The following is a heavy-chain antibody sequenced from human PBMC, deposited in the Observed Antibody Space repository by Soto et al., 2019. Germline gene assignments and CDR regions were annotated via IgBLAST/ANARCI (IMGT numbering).Heavy chain of an antibody. V-gene: IGHV4-31*03. CDR1: GGSISSGGYY. CDR2: IYYSGST. J-gene: IGHJ3*02. Sequence: SETLSLTCTVSGGSISSGGYYWSWIRLHPGKGLEWIGGIYYSGSTYYNPSLKSRVTISVDTSKNQFSLKLSSVTAADTAVYYCARERGDDYYDSNGYYYMGAFDIWGPGTMVTVSS. CDR3: ARERGDDYYDSNGYYYMGAFDI. D-gene: IGHD3-22*01.